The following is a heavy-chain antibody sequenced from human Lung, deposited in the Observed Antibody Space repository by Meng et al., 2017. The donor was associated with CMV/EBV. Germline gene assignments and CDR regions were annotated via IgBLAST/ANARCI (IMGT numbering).Heavy chain of an antibody. CDR3: ARAIWFGEFCDF. D-gene: IGHD3-10*01. J-gene: IGHJ4*02. V-gene: IGHV3-7*01. Sequence: GESLKISCAASEFTFSGFWMTWVRQAPGKGLEWVANINQDGSEIYYLDSVKGRFTISRDNAKNSLFLQMNSLRAEDTAVYYCARAIWFGEFCDFWGQGTRVTFSS. CDR2: INQDGSEI. CDR1: EFTFSGFW.